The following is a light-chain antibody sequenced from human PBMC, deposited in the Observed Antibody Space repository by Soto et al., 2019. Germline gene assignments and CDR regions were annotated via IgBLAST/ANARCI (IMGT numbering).Light chain of an antibody. Sequence: QSALTQPRSVSGSPGQSVTISCTGTSSDVGGYNYVSWYQQHPGKAPKLMIYDLSKRPSGVPDRFSGSKSGNTASLTISGLQAEDEADYYCCSYAGSYTFYVFGTGTKLTVL. CDR1: SSDVGGYNY. J-gene: IGLJ1*01. V-gene: IGLV2-11*01. CDR2: DLS. CDR3: CSYAGSYTFYV.